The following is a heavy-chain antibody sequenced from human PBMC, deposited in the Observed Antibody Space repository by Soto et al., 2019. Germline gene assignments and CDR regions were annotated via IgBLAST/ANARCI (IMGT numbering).Heavy chain of an antibody. CDR1: GGSISSYY. CDR2: IYYSGST. V-gene: IGHV4-59*01. D-gene: IGHD5-12*01. CDR3: ARGIWEMATIRPENY. Sequence: SETLSLTCTVSGGSISSYYWSWIRQPPGKGLEWIGYIYYSGSTNYNPSLKSRVTISVNTSKNQFSLKLTSVIAADTAVYYCARGIWEMATIRPENYWGQGTPVTVSS. J-gene: IGHJ4*02.